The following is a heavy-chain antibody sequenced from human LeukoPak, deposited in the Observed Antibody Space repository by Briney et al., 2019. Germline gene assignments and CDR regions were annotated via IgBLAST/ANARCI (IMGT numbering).Heavy chain of an antibody. V-gene: IGHV3-23*01. J-gene: IGHJ5*02. Sequence: PGGSLRLSCAASGFTFGNYAMNWVRQAPGKGLEWVSSIGDSGATTYYADSAKGRFTISRDNSKKTLYMQMNSLRAGDTAVYYCAKDRPGSIEGAAAPWGQGTLVTVSS. CDR2: IGDSGATT. CDR1: GFTFGNYA. D-gene: IGHD1-26*01. CDR3: AKDRPGSIEGAAAP.